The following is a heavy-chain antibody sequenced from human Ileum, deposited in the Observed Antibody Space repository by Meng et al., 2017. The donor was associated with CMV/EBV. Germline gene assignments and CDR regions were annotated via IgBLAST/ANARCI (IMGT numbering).Heavy chain of an antibody. CDR2: VHYSGRT. D-gene: IGHD1-14*01. V-gene: IGHV4-59*02. Sequence: SETLSLTCIVSGGSVSGYYWSWIRQPPGKGLEWIGYVHYSGRTHYNPSLMNRVTISVDTSKNQFSLNVESVTAADTAVYYCAQLRGITGWFDPWGQATLVTVSS. CDR1: GGSVSGYY. CDR3: AQLRGITGWFDP. J-gene: IGHJ5*02.